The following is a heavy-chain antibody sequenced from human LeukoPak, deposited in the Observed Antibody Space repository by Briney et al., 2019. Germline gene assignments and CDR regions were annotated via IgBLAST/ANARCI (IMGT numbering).Heavy chain of an antibody. J-gene: IGHJ4*02. Sequence: GASVKVSCKASGGTFSSYAISWVRQAPGQGLEWMGGIIPIFGTANYAQKFQGRVTITTDESTSTAYMELSSLRSEDTAVYYCARAHRPLNTGYDEVVEVFDYWGQGTLVTVSS. D-gene: IGHD5-12*01. V-gene: IGHV1-69*05. CDR3: ARAHRPLNTGYDEVVEVFDY. CDR2: IIPIFGTA. CDR1: GGTFSSYA.